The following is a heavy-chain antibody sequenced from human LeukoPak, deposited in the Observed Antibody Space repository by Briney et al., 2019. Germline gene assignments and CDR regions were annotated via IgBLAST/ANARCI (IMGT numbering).Heavy chain of an antibody. Sequence: GGSLRLSCAASGFTFSSYGMQWVRQAPGKGLEWVAVVSSDGRATYYADSVKGRFTISRDNSKNTLYLQMSSLRPEDTAVYYCAKDKGREGDYWGQGNLVTVS. CDR2: VSSDGRAT. CDR3: AKDKGREGDY. CDR1: GFTFSSYG. J-gene: IGHJ4*02. V-gene: IGHV3-30*18.